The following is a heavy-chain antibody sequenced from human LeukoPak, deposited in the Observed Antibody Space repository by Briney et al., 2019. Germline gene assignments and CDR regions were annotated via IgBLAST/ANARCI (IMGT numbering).Heavy chain of an antibody. CDR1: GYTFTSYD. CDR2: MNPQSGNT. CDR3: ARDYQGSSGPDY. D-gene: IGHD6-19*01. V-gene: IGHV1-8*03. J-gene: IGHJ4*02. Sequence: ASVKVSCKASGYTFTSYDINWVRQAPGQGPEWMGWMNPQSGNTGYAQKFQGRVTITRDMSTSTVYMELSSLRSEDTAVYYCARDYQGSSGPDYWGQGTLVTVSS.